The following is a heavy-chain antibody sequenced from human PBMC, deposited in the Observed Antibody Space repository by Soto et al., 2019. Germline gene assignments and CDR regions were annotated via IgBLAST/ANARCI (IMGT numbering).Heavy chain of an antibody. CDR3: ASIPAAGNWCDP. D-gene: IGHD6-13*01. CDR2: LYYSGST. CDR1: GGSISSYY. V-gene: IGHV4-59*01. J-gene: IGHJ5*02. Sequence: PSETLSLTCTVSGGSISSYYWSWIRQPPGKGLEWIGYLYYSGSTNYNPSLKSRVTISVDTSKNQFSLKLSSVTAADTAMYYCASIPAAGNWCDPWGQGTLVSGPS.